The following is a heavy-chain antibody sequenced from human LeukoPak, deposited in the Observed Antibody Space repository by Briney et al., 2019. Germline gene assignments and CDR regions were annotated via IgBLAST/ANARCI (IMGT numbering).Heavy chain of an antibody. CDR2: IYYSGST. D-gene: IGHD3-9*01. Sequence: ASETLSLTCTVSGGSISSYYWSWIRQPPRKGLEWIGYIYYSGSTNYNPSLKSRVTISVDTSKNQFSLKLSSVTAADTAVYYCARVPKYYDILTGYYTGGMDVWGQGTMVTVSS. V-gene: IGHV4-59*01. CDR3: ARVPKYYDILTGYYTGGMDV. CDR1: GGSISSYY. J-gene: IGHJ6*02.